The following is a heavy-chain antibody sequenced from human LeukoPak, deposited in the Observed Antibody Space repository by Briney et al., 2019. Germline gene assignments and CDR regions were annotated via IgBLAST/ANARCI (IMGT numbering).Heavy chain of an antibody. CDR3: ARGSRILTVPIGDY. Sequence: ASVKVSCKASGYTFTSYAMNWVRQAPGQGLEWMGWINTNTGNPTYAQGFTGRFVFSLDTSVSTAYLQISSLKAGDTAVYYCARGSRILTVPIGDYWGQGTLVTVSS. V-gene: IGHV7-4-1*02. J-gene: IGHJ4*02. D-gene: IGHD3-9*01. CDR1: GYTFTSYA. CDR2: INTNTGNP.